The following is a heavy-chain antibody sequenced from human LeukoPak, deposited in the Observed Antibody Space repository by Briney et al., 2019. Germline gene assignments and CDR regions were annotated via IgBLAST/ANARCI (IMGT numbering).Heavy chain of an antibody. D-gene: IGHD2-2*02. CDR3: ARGVSCSSASCYTDYFDY. V-gene: IGHV1-69*13. Sequence: ASVKVSCKGSGGTFSSYAISWVRQAPGQGLEWMGVTISIFGKTIYAQRFQGRVTITADESTSTASMELSSLRSEDTAVYYCARGVSCSSASCYTDYFDYWGQGTLVTVSS. CDR1: GGTFSSYA. J-gene: IGHJ4*02. CDR2: TISIFGKT.